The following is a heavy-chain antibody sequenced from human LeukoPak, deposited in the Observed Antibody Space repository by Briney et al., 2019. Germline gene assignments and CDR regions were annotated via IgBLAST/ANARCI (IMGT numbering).Heavy chain of an antibody. CDR1: GFTFSSYW. CDR2: IKQDGSEK. Sequence: GGSLRLSCAASGFTFSSYWMSWVRQAPGKGLEWVANIKQDGSEKYHVDSVKGRFTISRDNAKNSLYLQMNSLRAEDTAVYYCATRNYYGSGSYYNFDYWGQGTLVTVSS. V-gene: IGHV3-7*01. D-gene: IGHD3-10*01. CDR3: ATRNYYGSGSYYNFDY. J-gene: IGHJ4*02.